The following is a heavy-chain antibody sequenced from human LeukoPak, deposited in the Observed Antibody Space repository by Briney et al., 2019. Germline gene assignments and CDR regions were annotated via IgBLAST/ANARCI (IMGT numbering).Heavy chain of an antibody. CDR1: GGSFSGYY. CDR2: INHSGST. V-gene: IGHV4-34*01. CDR3: ARKSSSWYYPNWLDP. J-gene: IGHJ5*02. D-gene: IGHD6-13*01. Sequence: PSETLSLTCAVYGGSFSGYYWSWIRQPPGKGLEWIGEINHSGSTNYNPSLKSRVTISVDTSKNQFSLKLSSVTAADTAVYYCARKSSSWYYPNWLDPWGQGTLVTVSS.